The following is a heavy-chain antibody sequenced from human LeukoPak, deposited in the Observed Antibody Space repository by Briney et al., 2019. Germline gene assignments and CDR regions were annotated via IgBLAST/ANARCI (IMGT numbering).Heavy chain of an antibody. CDR1: GYTFTSHD. Sequence: ASVKVSCKASGYTFTSHDINWVRQATGQGLERMGWMNPKSGNTGYAQKFQGRVTMTRDTSISTAYMELSSLKSDDTAVYYCARMDTGGSSSPNWFDPWGQGTLVTVSS. V-gene: IGHV1-8*01. J-gene: IGHJ5*02. CDR2: MNPKSGNT. CDR3: ARMDTGGSSSPNWFDP. D-gene: IGHD2-8*02.